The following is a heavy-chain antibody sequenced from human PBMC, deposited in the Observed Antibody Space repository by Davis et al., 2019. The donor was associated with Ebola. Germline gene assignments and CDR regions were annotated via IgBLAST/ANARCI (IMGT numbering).Heavy chain of an antibody. CDR3: ARDKDAVTTGSNYGMDV. J-gene: IGHJ6*02. D-gene: IGHD4-17*01. CDR1: GGTFSSYT. CDR2: IIPILGIA. Sequence: SVKVSCKASGGTFSSYTISWVRQAPGQGLEWMGRIIPILGIANYAQKFQGRVTITADKSTSTAYMELSSLRSDDTAVYYCARDKDAVTTGSNYGMDVWGQGTTVTVSS. V-gene: IGHV1-69*04.